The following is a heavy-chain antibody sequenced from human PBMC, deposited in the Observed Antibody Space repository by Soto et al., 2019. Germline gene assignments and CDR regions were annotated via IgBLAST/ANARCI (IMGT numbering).Heavy chain of an antibody. CDR2: IYYSGGT. CDR1: GAPISSGDYY. J-gene: IGHJ5*02. V-gene: IGHV4-30-4*01. CDR3: ARVGYGVDELST. D-gene: IGHD4-17*01. Sequence: QVKLQESGPGLVKPSQTLSLTCTVSGAPISSGDYYWSWVRQAPGKGLEWVGYIYYSGGTYYNPSLKRRLDISLDVSKNLFSLRLTSVTASDTAVYFCARVGYGVDELSTWGQGMLVTVSS.